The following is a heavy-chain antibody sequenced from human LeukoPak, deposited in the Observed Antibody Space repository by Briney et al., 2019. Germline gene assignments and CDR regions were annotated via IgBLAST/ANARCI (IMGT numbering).Heavy chain of an antibody. CDR2: INTNTGNP. J-gene: IGHJ5*02. V-gene: IGHV7-4-1*02. Sequence: ASVKVSCKASGYTFTSYGISWVRQAPGQGLEWMGWINTNTGNPTYAQGFTGRFVFSLDTSVSTAYLQISSLKAEDTAVYYCARDQAAAGTVRGSWFDPWGQGTLVTVSS. D-gene: IGHD6-13*01. CDR3: ARDQAAAGTVRGSWFDP. CDR1: GYTFTSYG.